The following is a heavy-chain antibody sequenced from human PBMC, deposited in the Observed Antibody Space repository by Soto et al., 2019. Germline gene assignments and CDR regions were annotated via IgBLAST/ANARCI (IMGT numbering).Heavy chain of an antibody. Sequence: QVQLVESGGGVVQPGRSLRLSCAASGFTFSSYGMHWVRQAPGKGLEWVAVISYDGSNKYYADYVKGRFTISRDNSKNTLYLQMNSLRAEDTAVYYCAKDAMRGYSGYDGYYYYMDVWGKGTTVTVSS. D-gene: IGHD5-12*01. CDR1: GFTFSSYG. CDR3: AKDAMRGYSGYDGYYYYMDV. CDR2: ISYDGSNK. V-gene: IGHV3-30*18. J-gene: IGHJ6*03.